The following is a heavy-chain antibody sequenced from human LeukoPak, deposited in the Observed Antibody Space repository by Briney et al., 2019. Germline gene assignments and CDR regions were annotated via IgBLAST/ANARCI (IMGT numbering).Heavy chain of an antibody. D-gene: IGHD6-13*01. CDR1: GFTVSSNY. V-gene: IGHV3-66*02. CDR3: ASQEEQQLTFDY. CDR2: IYSGGST. J-gene: IGHJ4*02. Sequence: GGSLRLSCAASGFTVSSNYMSWVRQAPGKGPEWVSVIYSGGSTYYADSVKGRFTISRDNSKNTLYLQMNSLRAEDTAVYYCASQEEQQLTFDYWGQGTLVTVSS.